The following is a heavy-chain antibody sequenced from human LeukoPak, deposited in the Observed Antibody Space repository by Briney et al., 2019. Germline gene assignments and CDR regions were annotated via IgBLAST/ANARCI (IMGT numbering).Heavy chain of an antibody. CDR2: ISSSGSTI. CDR3: ARATMTTVTTYGY. CDR1: GFTFSSYG. D-gene: IGHD4-17*01. Sequence: PGGSLRLSCAASGFTFSSYGMHWIRQAPGKGLEWVSYISSSGSTIYYADSVKGRFTISRDNAKNSLYLQMNSLRAEDTAVYYCARATMTTVTTYGYWGQGTLVTVSS. J-gene: IGHJ4*02. V-gene: IGHV3-48*04.